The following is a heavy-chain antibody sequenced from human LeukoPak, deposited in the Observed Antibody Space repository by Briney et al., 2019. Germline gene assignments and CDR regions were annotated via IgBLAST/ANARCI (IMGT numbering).Heavy chain of an antibody. D-gene: IGHD2-2*01. CDR1: GFTFDDYG. CDR3: ARDPGYCSSTSCPTPGFDI. CDR2: INWNGGST. V-gene: IGHV3-20*04. Sequence: AGGSLRLSCAASGFTFDDYGMSWVRHAPGKGLEWVSGINWNGGSTGYADSVKGRFTISRDNAKNSLYLQMNSLRAEDTALYYCARDPGYCSSTSCPTPGFDIWGQGTMVTVSS. J-gene: IGHJ3*02.